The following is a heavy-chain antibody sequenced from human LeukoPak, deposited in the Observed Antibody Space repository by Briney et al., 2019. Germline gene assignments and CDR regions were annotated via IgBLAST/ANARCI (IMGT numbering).Heavy chain of an antibody. D-gene: IGHD6-13*01. CDR3: ASFSWYHGAFDI. J-gene: IGHJ3*02. V-gene: IGHV4-34*01. Sequence: PSETLSLTCAVYGGSFSGYYWSWIRQPPGKGLEWIGEINHSGSTNYNPSLKSRVTISVDTSKNQFSLKLSSVTAADTAVYYCASFSWYHGAFDIWGQGTMVTASS. CDR2: INHSGST. CDR1: GGSFSGYY.